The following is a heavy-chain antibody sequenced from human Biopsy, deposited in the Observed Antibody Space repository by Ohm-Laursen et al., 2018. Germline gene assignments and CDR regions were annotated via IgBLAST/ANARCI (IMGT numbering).Heavy chain of an antibody. Sequence: GTLSLTRAVYGESFNGYYWSWIRQTPGKGLEWIGEINHSGRTNYNPSLKSRVTISVDTSKNQFSLKVRSVTAADTAVYYCVRGVDYYDPYHYYALGVWGQGTTVTVSS. J-gene: IGHJ6*02. CDR3: VRGVDYYDPYHYYALGV. CDR1: GESFNGYY. CDR2: INHSGRT. V-gene: IGHV4-34*01. D-gene: IGHD3-22*01.